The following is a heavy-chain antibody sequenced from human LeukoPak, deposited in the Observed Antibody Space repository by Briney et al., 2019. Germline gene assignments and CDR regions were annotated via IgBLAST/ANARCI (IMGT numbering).Heavy chain of an antibody. V-gene: IGHV1-2*02. J-gene: IGHJ4*02. CDR3: AREFCTGGGKCSKTRDY. Sequence: ASVKVSCKASGYTFTDYYIHWVRQAPGQGLEWMSWINPNSGDKRSAQKFQGRLSMTSDTSMSTAYMELSSLRSDDTAIYYCAREFCTGGGKCSKTRDYWGQGTLVTVSS. CDR1: GYTFTDYY. D-gene: IGHD2-8*02. CDR2: INPNSGDK.